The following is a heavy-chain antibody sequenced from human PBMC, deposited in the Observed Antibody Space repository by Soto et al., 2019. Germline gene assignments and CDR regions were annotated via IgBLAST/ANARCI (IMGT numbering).Heavy chain of an antibody. CDR2: IYYSGST. V-gene: IGHV4-61*08. CDR1: GGSISSGGYS. CDR3: AREGAGYYYDSSGYDNFDY. Sequence: SETLSLTCAVSGGSISSGGYSWSWIRQTPGKGLEWIGYIYYSGSTNYNPSLKSRVTISVDTSKNQFSLKLSSVTAADTAVYYCAREGAGYYYDSSGYDNFDYWGQGTLVTVSS. D-gene: IGHD3-22*01. J-gene: IGHJ4*02.